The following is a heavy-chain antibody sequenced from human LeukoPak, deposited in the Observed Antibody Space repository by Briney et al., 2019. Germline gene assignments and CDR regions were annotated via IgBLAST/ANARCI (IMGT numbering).Heavy chain of an antibody. V-gene: IGHV3-48*03. CDR1: GFTFSSYE. Sequence: EGSLRLSCAASGFTFSSYEMNWVRQAPGKGLEWVSYISSSGSTIYYADSVKGRFTISRDNAKNSLYLQMNSLRAEDTAVYYCARAVGATEDYYYYYYMDVWGKRTTVTVSS. J-gene: IGHJ6*03. CDR2: ISSSGSTI. D-gene: IGHD1-26*01. CDR3: ARAVGATEDYYYYYYMDV.